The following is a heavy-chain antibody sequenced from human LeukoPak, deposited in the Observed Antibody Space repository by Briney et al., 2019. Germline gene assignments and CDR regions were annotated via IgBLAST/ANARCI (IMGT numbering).Heavy chain of an antibody. V-gene: IGHV3-48*02. D-gene: IGHD3-3*01. Sequence: AGGPLRLSCAASGFTFSSYSMNWVRQAPGKGLEWVSYISSSSSTIYYADSVKGRFTISRDNAKNSLYLQMNSLRDEDTAVYYCARSYDFWDYYYMDVWGKGTTVTVSS. CDR2: ISSSSSTI. J-gene: IGHJ6*03. CDR3: ARSYDFWDYYYMDV. CDR1: GFTFSSYS.